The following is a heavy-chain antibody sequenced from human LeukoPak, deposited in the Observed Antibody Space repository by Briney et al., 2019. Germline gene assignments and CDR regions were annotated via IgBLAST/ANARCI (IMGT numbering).Heavy chain of an antibody. CDR2: ISWNSGSI. J-gene: IGHJ4*02. Sequence: SLRLPCAASGFTFDDYAMHWVRQAPGKGLEWVSGISWNSGSIGYADSVKGRFTISRDNAKNSLYLQMNSPRAEDTAVYYCARGAAAGARFDYWGQGTLVTVSS. D-gene: IGHD6-13*01. CDR1: GFTFDDYA. CDR3: ARGAAAGARFDY. V-gene: IGHV3-9*01.